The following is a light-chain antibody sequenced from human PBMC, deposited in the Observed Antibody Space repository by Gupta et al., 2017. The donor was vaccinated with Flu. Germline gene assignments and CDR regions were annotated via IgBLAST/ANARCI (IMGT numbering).Light chain of an antibody. CDR2: KGH. CDR1: TSNIGSNV. J-gene: IGLJ2*01. V-gene: IGLV1-44*01. Sequence: VTTSCSGSTSNIGSNVVSCYQRLPGTAHHLLIYKGHQRPSGIPDRFAGSKSGTSASLAIRGLQSEDEADYYGAAWGDTLSGLVVFGGGTKLTVL. CDR3: AAWGDTLSGLVV.